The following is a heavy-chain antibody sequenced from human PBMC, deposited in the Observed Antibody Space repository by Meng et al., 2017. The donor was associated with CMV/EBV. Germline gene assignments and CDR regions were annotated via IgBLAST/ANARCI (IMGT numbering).Heavy chain of an antibody. Sequence: LRLSCAISGDSVSSNSAAWNWIRQSPSRGLEWLGRTYYRSKWYNDYAVSVKSRITINPDTSKNQFSLQLNSVTPEDTAVYYCARDVGAVAGNGFDYWGQGTLVTVSS. CDR3: ARDVGAVAGNGFDY. V-gene: IGHV6-1*01. J-gene: IGHJ4*02. CDR2: TYYRSKWYN. CDR1: GDSVSSNSAA. D-gene: IGHD6-19*01.